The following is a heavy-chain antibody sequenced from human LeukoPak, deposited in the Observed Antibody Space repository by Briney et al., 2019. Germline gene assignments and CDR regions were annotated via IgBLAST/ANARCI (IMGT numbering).Heavy chain of an antibody. Sequence: GGSLRLSCAVSGFTFSNFDMNWVRQAPGKGLEWVSYISTMSSTKYYADSVKGRFTISRDSAQNSLYLQMNSLRDEDTAIYYCARGKIGYYYGDSDGFWGQGTLVTVSS. CDR2: ISTMSSTK. CDR3: ARGKIGYYYGDSDGF. J-gene: IGHJ4*02. D-gene: IGHD4-17*01. V-gene: IGHV3-48*02. CDR1: GFTFSNFD.